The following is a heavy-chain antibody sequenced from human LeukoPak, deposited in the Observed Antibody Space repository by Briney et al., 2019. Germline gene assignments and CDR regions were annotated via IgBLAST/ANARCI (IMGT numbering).Heavy chain of an antibody. CDR3: ARDLRQVDFAGYCSGSSCDYFDY. D-gene: IGHD2-15*01. J-gene: IGHJ4*02. CDR2: ISAYNGNT. Sequence: GASVTVSCKASGYTLTNYGISWVRQAPGQGLEWMGWISAYNGNTNYAQKLQGRVTMTTDTSTSTAYMELRSLRSDDRAVYYCARDLRQVDFAGYCSGSSCDYFDYWGQGTLVTVSS. CDR1: GYTLTNYG. V-gene: IGHV1-18*01.